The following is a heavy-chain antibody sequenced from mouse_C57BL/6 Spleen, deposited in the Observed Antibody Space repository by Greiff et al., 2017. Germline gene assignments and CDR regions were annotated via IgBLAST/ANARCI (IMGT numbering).Heavy chain of an antibody. CDR3: AREGAQATWGYAMDY. V-gene: IGHV2-2*01. CDR1: GFSLTSYG. J-gene: IGHJ4*01. CDR2: IWSGGST. Sequence: QVQLQQSGPGLVQPSQSLSITCTVSGFSLTSYGVHWVRQSPGKGLEWLGVIWSGGSTDYNAAFISRLSISKDNSKSQVFFKMNSLQADDTAIYYCAREGAQATWGYAMDYWGQGTSVTVSS. D-gene: IGHD3-2*02.